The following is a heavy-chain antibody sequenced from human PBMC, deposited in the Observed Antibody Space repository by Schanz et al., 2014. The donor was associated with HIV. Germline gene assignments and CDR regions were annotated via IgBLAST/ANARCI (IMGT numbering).Heavy chain of an antibody. CDR3: ARDYRFLQEYYYGMDV. J-gene: IGHJ6*02. V-gene: IGHV3-74*01. CDR2: INSDGSST. Sequence: VQLVESGGCVVQPGRSLRLSCAASGFTFSGYWMHWVRQAPGKGLVWVSRINSDGSSTTYADYVKGRFTISRDNAKNTLYLQMNSLRAEDTAVYYCARDYRFLQEYYYGMDVWGQGTTVSVS. CDR1: GFTFSGYW. D-gene: IGHD3-3*01.